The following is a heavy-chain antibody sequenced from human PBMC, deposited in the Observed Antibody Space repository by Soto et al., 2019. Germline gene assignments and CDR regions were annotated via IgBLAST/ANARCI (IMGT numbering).Heavy chain of an antibody. J-gene: IGHJ2*01. CDR1: GYTFTSYA. V-gene: IGHV1-3*01. CDR2: INAGNGNT. Sequence: QVQLVQSGAEVKKPGASVKVSCKASGYTFTSYAMHWVRQAPGQRLEWTGWINAGNGNTKYSQKFQGRVTITRDTSASTAYMELSSLRSEDTAVYYCARVPGYSIGDLWGRGTLVTVSS. CDR3: ARVPGYSIGDL. D-gene: IGHD2-21*01.